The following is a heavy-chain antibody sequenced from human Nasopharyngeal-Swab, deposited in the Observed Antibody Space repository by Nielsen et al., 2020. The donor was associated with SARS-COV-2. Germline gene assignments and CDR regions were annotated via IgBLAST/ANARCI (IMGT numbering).Heavy chain of an antibody. CDR3: ARAERGRIVVVITSFYYYYMDV. V-gene: IGHV1-8*01. Sequence: ASVKVSCKASGYTFTSYDINWVRQATGQGLEWMGWMNPNGGNTGYAQKFQGRVTMTRNTSISTAYMELSSLRSEDTAVYYCARAERGRIVVVITSFYYYYMDVWGKGTTVTVSS. CDR2: MNPNGGNT. CDR1: GYTFTSYD. J-gene: IGHJ6*03. D-gene: IGHD3-22*01.